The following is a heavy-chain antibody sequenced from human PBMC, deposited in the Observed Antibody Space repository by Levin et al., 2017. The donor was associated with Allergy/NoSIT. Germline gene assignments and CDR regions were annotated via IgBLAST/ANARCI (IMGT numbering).Heavy chain of an antibody. V-gene: IGHV4-34*01. CDR2: INHSGST. J-gene: IGHJ4*02. CDR3: ASSGWYRGY. CDR1: GGSFRGYY. D-gene: IGHD6-19*01. Sequence: ETLSLTCAVYGGSFRGYYWSWIRQPPGKGLEWIGEINHSGSTTYNPSLKSRVTISVDTSKNQFSLKLTSVTAADTAVYYCASSGWYRGYWGQGTLVTVSS.